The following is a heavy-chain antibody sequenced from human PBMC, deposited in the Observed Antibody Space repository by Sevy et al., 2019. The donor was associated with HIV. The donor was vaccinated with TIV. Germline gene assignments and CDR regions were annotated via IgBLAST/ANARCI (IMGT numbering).Heavy chain of an antibody. V-gene: IGHV3-30-3*01. CDR1: AFTFSSYW. J-gene: IGHJ1*01. CDR3: ALERLSSAVAEYFHN. Sequence: GGSLRLSCAASAFTFSSYWMTWVRQAPGKGLEWVATISFDGSNEHYADSVKGRFTISRDNSKNSLFLQMNSLRADDSAVYYCALERLSSAVAEYFHNWGQGTLVTVSS. D-gene: IGHD1-1*01. CDR2: ISFDGSNE.